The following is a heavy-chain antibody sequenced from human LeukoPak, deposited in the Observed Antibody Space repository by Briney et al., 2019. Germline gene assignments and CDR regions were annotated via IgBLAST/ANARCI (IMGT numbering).Heavy chain of an antibody. D-gene: IGHD2-2*02. CDR2: VYYSGST. J-gene: IGHJ4*02. Sequence: SETLSLTCTVSGDSISNSNYYWIWLRQPPGKGLEWIGSVYYSGSTYYNSSLRRRVTICVDTPKKYFPLKLTSVPAADTAVDYCASSPGTYCSSTSCYTGGRFDYWGQGILVTVSS. CDR3: ASSPGTYCSSTSCYTGGRFDY. V-gene: IGHV4-39*02. CDR1: GDSISNSNYY.